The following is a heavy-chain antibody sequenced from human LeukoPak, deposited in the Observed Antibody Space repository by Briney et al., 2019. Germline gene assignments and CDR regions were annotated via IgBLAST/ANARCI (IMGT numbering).Heavy chain of an antibody. Sequence: PSETLSLTCTVSGGSISSYYWSWIRQPPGKGLEWIGHIYYSGSTNYNPSLKSRVTISVDTSKNQFSLKLSSVTAADTAVYYCARGKQLADYWGQGTLVTVSS. J-gene: IGHJ4*02. D-gene: IGHD6-6*01. CDR2: IYYSGST. CDR1: GGSISSYY. CDR3: ARGKQLADY. V-gene: IGHV4-59*01.